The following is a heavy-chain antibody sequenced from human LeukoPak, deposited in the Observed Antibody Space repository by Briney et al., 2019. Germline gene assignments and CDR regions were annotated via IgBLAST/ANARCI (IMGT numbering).Heavy chain of an antibody. CDR3: AKGGGYELSYKIEY. V-gene: IGHV3-9*01. J-gene: IGHJ4*02. CDR1: GFTFDDYA. CDR2: ISWNSGRI. Sequence: GGSLRLSCAASGFTFDDYAMHWVRQAPGKGLEWVSGISWNSGRIGYAGSVKGRFTISRDSAKSSLFLQMNSLRAEDTALYYCAKGGGYELSYKIEYCGQGTLVTVSS. D-gene: IGHD5-12*01.